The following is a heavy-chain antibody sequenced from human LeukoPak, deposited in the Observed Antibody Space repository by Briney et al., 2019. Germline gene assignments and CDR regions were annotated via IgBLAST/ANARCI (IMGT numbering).Heavy chain of an antibody. J-gene: IGHJ3*02. Sequence: GGSLRLSCAASGFTFSSYSMNWVRQAPGKGLEWVSYISSSSTIYYADSVKGRFTISRDNAKNSLYLQMNSLRAEDTAVYYCAREPYLPGAFDIWGQGTMVTVSS. CDR1: GFTFSSYS. CDR3: AREPYLPGAFDI. V-gene: IGHV3-48*01. CDR2: ISSSSTI.